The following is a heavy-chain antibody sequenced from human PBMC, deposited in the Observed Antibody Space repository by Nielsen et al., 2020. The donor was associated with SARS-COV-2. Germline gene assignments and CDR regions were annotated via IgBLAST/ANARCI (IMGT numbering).Heavy chain of an antibody. CDR3: ARDQGWELRY. CDR1: GFTFSSYG. Sequence: GESLKISCAASGFTFSSYGMHWVRQAPGKGLEWVAVISYDGSNKYYADSVKGRFTISRDNSKNTLYLQMNSLRAEDTAVYYCARDQGWELRYWGQGTLVTVSS. CDR2: ISYDGSNK. J-gene: IGHJ4*02. V-gene: IGHV3-30*03. D-gene: IGHD1-26*01.